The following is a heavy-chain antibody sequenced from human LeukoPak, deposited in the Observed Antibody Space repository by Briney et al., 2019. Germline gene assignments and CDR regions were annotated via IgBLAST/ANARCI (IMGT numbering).Heavy chain of an antibody. J-gene: IGHJ3*02. CDR2: IRYDGSNK. V-gene: IGHV3-30*02. D-gene: IGHD6-13*01. Sequence: GGSLRLSCAASGFTFSTFGMHWVRQAPGKGLDWVAFIRYDGSNKNYADSVRGRFTISRDNSKNTLYVQMNSLRAEDTAVYYCAKDRGEDSSSWWLGAFDIWGQGTMVTVSS. CDR1: GFTFSTFG. CDR3: AKDRGEDSSSWWLGAFDI.